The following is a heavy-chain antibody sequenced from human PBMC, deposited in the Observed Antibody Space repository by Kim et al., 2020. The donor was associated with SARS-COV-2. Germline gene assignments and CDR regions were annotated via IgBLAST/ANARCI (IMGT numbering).Heavy chain of an antibody. CDR1: GGSISSGGYY. J-gene: IGHJ4*02. V-gene: IGHV4-31*03. D-gene: IGHD1-26*01. Sequence: SETLSLTCTVSGGSISSGGYYWSWIRQHPGKGLEWIGYIYYSGSTYYNPSLKSRVTISVDTSKNQFSLKLSSVTAADTAVYYCARVLVIVGAREELVFDYWGQGTLVTVSS. CDR2: IYYSGST. CDR3: ARVLVIVGAREELVFDY.